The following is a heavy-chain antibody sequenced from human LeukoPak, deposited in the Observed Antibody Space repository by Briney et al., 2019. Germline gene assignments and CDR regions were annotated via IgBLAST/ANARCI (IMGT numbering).Heavy chain of an antibody. J-gene: IGHJ6*04. CDR1: GYTFTGYY. CDR3: ARAPSWGGVPAALYYYYYGMDV. D-gene: IGHD2-2*01. Sequence: ASVKVSCKASGYTFTGYYMHWVRQAPGQGLEWMGWINPNGGGTNYAQRFQGWVTMTRDTSISTAYMELSRLRSDDTAVYYCARAPSWGGVPAALYYYYYGMDVWGKGTTVTVSS. CDR2: INPNGGGT. V-gene: IGHV1-2*04.